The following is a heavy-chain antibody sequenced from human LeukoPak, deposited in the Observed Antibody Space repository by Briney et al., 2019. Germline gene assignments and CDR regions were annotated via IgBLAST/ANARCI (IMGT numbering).Heavy chain of an antibody. CDR2: IYYSGST. Sequence: PSETLSLTCTVSGSSISSYYWSWIRQPPGKGLEWIGYIYYSGSTNYNPSLKSRVTTSVDTSKNQFSLKLSSVTAADTAVYYCARVYAPYSSNHFDYWGQGTLVTVSS. CDR3: ARVYAPYSSNHFDY. D-gene: IGHD6-13*01. CDR1: GSSISSYY. V-gene: IGHV4-59*01. J-gene: IGHJ4*02.